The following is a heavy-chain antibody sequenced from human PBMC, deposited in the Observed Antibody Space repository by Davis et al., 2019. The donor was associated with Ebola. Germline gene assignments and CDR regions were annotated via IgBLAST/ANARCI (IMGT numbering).Heavy chain of an antibody. D-gene: IGHD3-22*01. CDR2: MNPNSGNT. J-gene: IGHJ3*01. V-gene: IGHV1-8*01. Sequence: AASVKVSCKASGYIFTSYAINWVRQATGQGLEWMGWMNPNSGNTGYARKFQERVTMTRDTSMNTAYMELSSLRSEDTAVYYCARRRWSSSGCIFSWGQGTMVTVSS. CDR3: ARRRWSSSGCIFS. CDR1: GYIFTSYA.